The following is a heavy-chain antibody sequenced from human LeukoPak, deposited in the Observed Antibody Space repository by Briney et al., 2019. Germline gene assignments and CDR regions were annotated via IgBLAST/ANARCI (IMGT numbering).Heavy chain of an antibody. V-gene: IGHV3-30*04. CDR3: AKSSGSGWYGRPDY. CDR2: ISYDGSDK. J-gene: IGHJ4*02. CDR1: GFTFSSYA. D-gene: IGHD6-19*01. Sequence: GGSLRLSCAASGFTFSSYAMYWVRQAPGKGLEWVAVISYDGSDKFYADSVKGRFTISRDSSKNTLYLQMKSLRAEDMALYYCAKSSGSGWYGRPDYWGQGTLVTVSS.